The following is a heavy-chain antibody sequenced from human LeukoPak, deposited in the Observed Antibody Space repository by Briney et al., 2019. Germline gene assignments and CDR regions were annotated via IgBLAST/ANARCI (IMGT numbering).Heavy chain of an antibody. D-gene: IGHD2-21*01. CDR1: GGSISSSSYY. V-gene: IGHV4-39*01. CDR3: ARLRVVTRPRYYYYYGMDV. Sequence: SETLSLTCTVSGGSISSSSYYWGWIRQPPGKGLEWIGSIYYSGSTYYNPSLKSRVTISVDTFKNQFSLKLSSVTAADTAVYYCARLRVVTRPRYYYYYGMDVWGQGTTVTVSS. J-gene: IGHJ6*02. CDR2: IYYSGST.